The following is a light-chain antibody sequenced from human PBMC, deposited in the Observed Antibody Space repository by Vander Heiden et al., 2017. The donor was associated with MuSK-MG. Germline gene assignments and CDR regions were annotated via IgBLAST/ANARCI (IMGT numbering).Light chain of an antibody. Sequence: EVVLTQSPATLSLSPGERATLSCRASQSVNSYLAWYQQKPGQAPRLLIYDTSNRATGIPARFSGSGSGTDFTLTISSLEPEDFAVYYCQQRTSRPPWTFGQGTKVEIK. J-gene: IGKJ1*01. V-gene: IGKV3-11*01. CDR2: DTS. CDR1: QSVNSY. CDR3: QQRTSRPPWT.